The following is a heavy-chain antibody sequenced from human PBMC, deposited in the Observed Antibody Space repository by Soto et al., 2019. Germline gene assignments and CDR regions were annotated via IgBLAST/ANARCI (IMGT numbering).Heavy chain of an antibody. CDR1: GYTFTSYD. J-gene: IGHJ4*02. D-gene: IGHD6-13*01. Sequence: GASVKVSCKASGYTFTSYDINWVRQATGQGLEWMGWMNPNSGNTGYAQKFQGRVTMTRNTSISTAYMELSSLRSEDTAVYYCARSPPRRRYSSSWYGVVYWGQGTLVTVSS. V-gene: IGHV1-8*01. CDR2: MNPNSGNT. CDR3: ARSPPRRRYSSSWYGVVY.